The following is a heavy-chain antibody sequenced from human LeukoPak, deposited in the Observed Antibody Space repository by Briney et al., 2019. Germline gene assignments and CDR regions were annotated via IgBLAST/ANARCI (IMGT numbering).Heavy chain of an antibody. J-gene: IGHJ4*02. D-gene: IGHD1-1*01. CDR1: GFTFGDYA. V-gene: IGHV3-49*03. Sequence: GGSLRLSCTASGFTFGDYAMSWIRQAPGKGLEWVGFIRSKAYGETADYAASVKGRFTISRDDSKAIAYLQMDSLKTEDTAVYHCTRDRGAYNLYDYWGQGTLVTVSS. CDR2: IRSKAYGETA. CDR3: TRDRGAYNLYDY.